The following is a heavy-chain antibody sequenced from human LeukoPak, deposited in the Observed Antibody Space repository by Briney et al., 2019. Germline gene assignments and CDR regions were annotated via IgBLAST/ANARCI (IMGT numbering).Heavy chain of an antibody. Sequence: PGRSLRLSCEGSGFTFGTYSLTWVRQVPGKGLEWISYITPTGNTFYYADSVKGRFTISRDNAKNSLFLQMNSLRVEDTAVYYCARSLSGYEPLRAYWGQGTQVTVSS. CDR2: ITPTGNTF. V-gene: IGHV3-48*01. CDR1: GFTFGTYS. J-gene: IGHJ4*02. CDR3: ARSLSGYEPLRAY. D-gene: IGHD5-12*01.